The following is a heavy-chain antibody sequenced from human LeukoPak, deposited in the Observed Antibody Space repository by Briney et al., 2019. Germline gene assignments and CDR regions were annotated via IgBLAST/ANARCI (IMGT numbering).Heavy chain of an antibody. CDR2: ISAYNGNT. CDR3: ARGARYSITRTPFDH. D-gene: IGHD6-13*01. Sequence: ASVKVSCKASGYTFTSYGISWVRQAPGQGLEWMGWISAYNGNTNYAQKLQGRVTMTTDTSTSTAYMELRSLRSDDTAVYYCARGARYSITRTPFDHWGQGTLVTVSS. J-gene: IGHJ4*02. V-gene: IGHV1-18*01. CDR1: GYTFTSYG.